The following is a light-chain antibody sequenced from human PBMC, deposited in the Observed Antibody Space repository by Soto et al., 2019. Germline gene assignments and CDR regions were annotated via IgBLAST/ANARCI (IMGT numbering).Light chain of an antibody. CDR3: QQYAYSPVT. CDR2: GAS. CDR1: PSVSGSS. V-gene: IGKV3-20*01. Sequence: EIVLTQSPGTLSLSPGERATLSCRASPSVSGSSLAWYQQKPGQAPRLLMYGASTRATDIPERFSGSGSGTDFTLIIIRLEPEDFAVYYCQQYAYSPVTFGQGTKVEIK. J-gene: IGKJ1*01.